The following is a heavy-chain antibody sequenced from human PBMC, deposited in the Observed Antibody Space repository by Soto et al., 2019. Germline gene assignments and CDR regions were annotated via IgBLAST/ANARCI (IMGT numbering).Heavy chain of an antibody. CDR3: ARGSKRRHQDTAMGGLDY. J-gene: IGHJ4*02. CDR1: GFTFSSYA. V-gene: IGHV3-30-3*01. D-gene: IGHD5-18*01. CDR2: ISYDGSNK. Sequence: QVQLVESGGGVVQPGRSLRLSCAASGFTFSSYAMHWVRQAPGKGLEWVAVISYDGSNKYYADSVKGRFTISRDNSKNTLYLQMNSLRAEDTAVYYCARGSKRRHQDTAMGGLDYWGQGTLVTVSS.